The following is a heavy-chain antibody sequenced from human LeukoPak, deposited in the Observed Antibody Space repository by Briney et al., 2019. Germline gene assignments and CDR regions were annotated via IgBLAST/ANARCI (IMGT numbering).Heavy chain of an antibody. J-gene: IGHJ6*03. Sequence: SETLSLICAVYGGSFSGYYWSWIRQPPGKGLEWIGEINHSGSTNYNPSLKSRVTISVDTSKNQFSLKLSSVTAADTAVYYCARGRSGGGKPSYYYYMDVWGKGTTVTVSS. CDR3: ARGRSGGGKPSYYYYMDV. CDR2: INHSGST. D-gene: IGHD2-15*01. V-gene: IGHV4-34*01. CDR1: GGSFSGYY.